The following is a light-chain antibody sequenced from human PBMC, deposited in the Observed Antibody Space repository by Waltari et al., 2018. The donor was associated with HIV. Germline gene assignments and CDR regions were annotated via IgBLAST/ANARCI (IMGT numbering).Light chain of an antibody. J-gene: IGLJ1*01. CDR2: DVS. CDR3: SSYTGSSTLGV. V-gene: IGLV2-14*03. Sequence: QSALTQPASVSGSPGQSITISCTGASSDVGSYNYVSWYQQHPGKAPKLMIYDVSNRPSGVSNRSSGSKSGNTASLTISGLQADDEADYYCSSYTGSSTLGVFGTGTRVTVL. CDR1: SSDVGSYNY.